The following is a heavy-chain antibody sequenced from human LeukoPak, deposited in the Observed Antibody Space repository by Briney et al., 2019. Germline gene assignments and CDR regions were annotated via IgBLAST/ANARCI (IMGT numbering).Heavy chain of an antibody. CDR3: AREGITVVVPAAIRD. Sequence: PSETLSLTCAVSGYSISSGYYWGWIRQPPGKGLEWIGSIYHSGSTYYNPSLKSRVTISVDTSKNQFSLKLSSVTAADTAVYYCAREGITVVVPAAIRDWGQGTLVTVSS. CDR1: GYSISSGYY. J-gene: IGHJ4*02. V-gene: IGHV4-38-2*02. D-gene: IGHD2-2*01. CDR2: IYHSGST.